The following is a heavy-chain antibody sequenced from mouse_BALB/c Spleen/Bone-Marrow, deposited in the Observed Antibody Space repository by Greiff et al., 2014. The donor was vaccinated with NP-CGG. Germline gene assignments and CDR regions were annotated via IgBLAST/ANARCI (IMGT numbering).Heavy chain of an antibody. CDR2: ISNGGGST. J-gene: IGHJ2*01. CDR3: ARGGYYFDY. Sequence: EVMLVESGGGLVQPGGSLKLSCAASGFTFSSYTMSWVRQTPEKRLEWVEYISNGGGSTYYPDTVKGRFTISRDNAKNTLYLQMSSLKSEDTAMYYCARGGYYFDYWGQGTTLTVSS. V-gene: IGHV5-12-2*01. CDR1: GFTFSSYT.